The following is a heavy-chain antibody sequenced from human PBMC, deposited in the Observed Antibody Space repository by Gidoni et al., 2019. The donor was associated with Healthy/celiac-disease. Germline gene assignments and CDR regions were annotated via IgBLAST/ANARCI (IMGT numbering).Heavy chain of an antibody. Sequence: EVQLVESGGGLVQPGRSLRLSCTASGFTFGDYAMSWFRQAPGKGLEWVGFIRSKAYGGTTEYAASVKGRFTISRDDSKSIAYLQMNSLKTEDTAVYYCTRDILPYYYDSSGYYEPYYFDYWGQGTLVTVSS. CDR3: TRDILPYYYDSSGYYEPYYFDY. CDR1: GFTFGDYA. J-gene: IGHJ4*02. D-gene: IGHD3-22*01. V-gene: IGHV3-49*03. CDR2: IRSKAYGGTT.